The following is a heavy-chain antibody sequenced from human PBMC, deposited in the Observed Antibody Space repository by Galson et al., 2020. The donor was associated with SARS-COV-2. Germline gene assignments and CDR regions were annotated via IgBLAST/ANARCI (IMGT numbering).Heavy chain of an antibody. Sequence: LSLTCAASGFTFSSYSMSWVRQAPGKGLEWVSSISSSNSYIYYTDSVKGRFTISRDNARNSLYLQMNSLRAEDTAVYYCARLTGATTYFDQWGQGTLVTVSS. J-gene: IGHJ4*02. V-gene: IGHV3-21*01. D-gene: IGHD1-26*01. CDR3: ARLTGATTYFDQ. CDR1: GFTFSSYS. CDR2: ISSSNSYI.